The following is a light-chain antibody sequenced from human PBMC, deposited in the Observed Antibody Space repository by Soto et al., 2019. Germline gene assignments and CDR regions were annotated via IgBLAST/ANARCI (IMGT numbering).Light chain of an antibody. CDR2: GAS. J-gene: IGKJ1*01. Sequence: ELVLTQSPGTLSVSPGDRVTLSCRASQSISINLAWYQHKPGQAPRLLIHGASTRATGVPARISGSGSGTELTITISSLQSEDVEVYYGQQFRNWPWTFGQGTKVDIK. V-gene: IGKV3D-15*01. CDR3: QQFRNWPWT. CDR1: QSISIN.